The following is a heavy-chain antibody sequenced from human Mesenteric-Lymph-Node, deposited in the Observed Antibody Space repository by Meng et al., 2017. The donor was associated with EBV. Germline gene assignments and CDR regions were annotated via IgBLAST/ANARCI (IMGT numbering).Heavy chain of an antibody. D-gene: IGHD2-15*01. CDR3: RHRGGDIFQN. V-gene: IGHV2-5*02. CDR1: GFSLMNSGVC. Sequence: TPVEVSASALLEPPQALMLTFTFSGFSLMNSGVCVRPIRQPRGKALEWLSLIYWDHDKRYSPTVRRRLTITKDTSKTQVVITMPNRDAVDTASYYCRHRGGDIFQNWGQGTLVTVSS. J-gene: IGHJ1*01. CDR2: IYWDHDK.